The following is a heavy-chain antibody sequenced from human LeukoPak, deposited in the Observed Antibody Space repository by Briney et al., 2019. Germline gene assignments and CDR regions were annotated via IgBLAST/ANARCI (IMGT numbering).Heavy chain of an antibody. D-gene: IGHD1-26*01. Sequence: PSETLSLTCAVSGGSISSGGYSWSWIRQPPGKGLEWIGYIYHSGSTYYNPSLKSRVTISVDRSKNQFSLKLSSVTAADTAVYYCARDGLPMGEFDPWGQGTLVTVSS. CDR3: ARDGLPMGEFDP. CDR1: GGSISSGGYS. V-gene: IGHV4-30-2*01. CDR2: IYHSGST. J-gene: IGHJ5*02.